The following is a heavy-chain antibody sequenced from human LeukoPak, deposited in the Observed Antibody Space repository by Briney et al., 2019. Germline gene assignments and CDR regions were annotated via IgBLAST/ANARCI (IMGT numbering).Heavy chain of an antibody. Sequence: TLSLTCTVSGGSISSYYWSWIRQPPGKALEWLALICWNDDKRYSPSLKSRLTITKDTSKNQVVLTMTNMDPVDTATYYCAHLLITGTPDAFDIWGQGTMVTVSS. V-gene: IGHV2-5*01. CDR1: GGSISSYYW. CDR2: ICWNDDK. D-gene: IGHD1-7*01. J-gene: IGHJ3*02. CDR3: AHLLITGTPDAFDI.